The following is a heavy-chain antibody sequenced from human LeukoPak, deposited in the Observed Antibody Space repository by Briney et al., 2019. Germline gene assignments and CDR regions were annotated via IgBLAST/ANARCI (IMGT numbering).Heavy chain of an antibody. D-gene: IGHD3-22*01. Sequence: GGSLRPSCAASGFTFDDYAMHWVRQAPGKGLEWVSGISWNSGSIGYADSVKGRFTISRDNAKNSLYLQMNSLRAEDTAVYYCATEGSVNYYYDISGYYNYWGQGTLVTVSS. V-gene: IGHV3-9*01. CDR1: GFTFDDYA. CDR2: ISWNSGSI. CDR3: ATEGSVNYYYDISGYYNY. J-gene: IGHJ4*02.